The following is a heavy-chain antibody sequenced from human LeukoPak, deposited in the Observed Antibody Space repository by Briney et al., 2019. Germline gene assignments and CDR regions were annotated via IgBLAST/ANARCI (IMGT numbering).Heavy chain of an antibody. CDR1: GFTFDDYG. D-gene: IGHD5-18*01. CDR2: INWNGGST. J-gene: IGHJ6*02. Sequence: GGSLRLSCAASGFTFDDYGMSWVRQAPGKGLEWVSGINWNGGSTGYADSVKGRFTISRDNAKNSLYLQMNSLRAEDTALYHCARVQGGYSYGTYYYYGMDVWGQGTTVTVSS. V-gene: IGHV3-20*01. CDR3: ARVQGGYSYGTYYYYGMDV.